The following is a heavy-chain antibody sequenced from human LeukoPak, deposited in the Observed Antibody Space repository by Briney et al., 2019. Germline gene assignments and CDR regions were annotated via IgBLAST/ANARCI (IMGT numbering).Heavy chain of an antibody. CDR2: ISGRGNYV. CDR3: ARSGIGATEIDY. CDR1: GFTFSSYA. D-gene: IGHD6-13*01. J-gene: IGHJ4*02. Sequence: KPGGSLRLSCAASGFTFSSYAMSWVRQAPGKGLEWLSYISGRGNYVDYAESLKGRITISRDNAKNSLYLQMNSLRAEDTAVYYCARSGIGATEIDYWGQGTLVTVSS. V-gene: IGHV3-21*06.